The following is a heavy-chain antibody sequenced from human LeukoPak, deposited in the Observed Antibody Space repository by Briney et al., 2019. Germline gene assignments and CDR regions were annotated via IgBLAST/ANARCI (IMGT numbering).Heavy chain of an antibody. CDR2: ISAYNGHT. CDR3: ARDQREYGMDV. J-gene: IGHJ6*02. CDR1: GYTFNQYG. Sequence: ASVKVSCKASGYTFNQYGISWVRQAPGQGLEWMGWISAYNGHTDCAQKLQGRVTMTTDTSTTTVYMELRSLRSDDTAVYYCARDQREYGMDVWGQGTTVTVSS. V-gene: IGHV1-18*01.